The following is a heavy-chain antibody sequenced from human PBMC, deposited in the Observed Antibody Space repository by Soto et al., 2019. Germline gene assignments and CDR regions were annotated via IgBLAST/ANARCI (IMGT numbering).Heavy chain of an antibody. CDR3: ARNPMVRDNWFDP. CDR1: GFTFSSYW. V-gene: IGHV3-74*01. D-gene: IGHD3-10*01. Sequence: PGGSLRLSCAASGFTFSSYWMHWVRQAPGKGLVWVSRINSDGSSTSYADSVKGRFTISRDNAKNTLYLQMNSLRAEDTAVYYCARNPMVRDNWFDPWGQGTLVTVSS. J-gene: IGHJ5*02. CDR2: INSDGSST.